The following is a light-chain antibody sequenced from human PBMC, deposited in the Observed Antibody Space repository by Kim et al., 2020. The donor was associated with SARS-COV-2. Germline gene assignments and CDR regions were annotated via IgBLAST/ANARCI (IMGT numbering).Light chain of an antibody. V-gene: IGLV3-19*01. J-gene: IGLJ3*02. Sequence: LGRTVRITCQGDSLRSYYASWYQQKPGQAPVLVIYGKNNRPSGIPDRFSGSSSGNTASLTITGAQAEDEADYYCNSRDSSGNHNWVFGGGTKLTVL. CDR1: SLRSYY. CDR3: NSRDSSGNHNWV. CDR2: GKN.